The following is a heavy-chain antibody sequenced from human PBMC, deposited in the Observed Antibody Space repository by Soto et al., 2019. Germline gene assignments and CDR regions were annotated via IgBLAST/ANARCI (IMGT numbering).Heavy chain of an antibody. D-gene: IGHD3-3*01. V-gene: IGHV4-4*02. CDR1: GGSISSSNW. CDR3: ARVLGALRFLEWSPKDNWFDP. J-gene: IGHJ5*02. Sequence: SETLSLTCAVSGGSISSSNWWSWVRQPPGKGLEWIGEIYHSGSTNYNPSLKSRVTISVDKSKNQFSLKLSSVTAADTAVYYCARVLGALRFLEWSPKDNWFDPWGQGTLVTVSS. CDR2: IYHSGST.